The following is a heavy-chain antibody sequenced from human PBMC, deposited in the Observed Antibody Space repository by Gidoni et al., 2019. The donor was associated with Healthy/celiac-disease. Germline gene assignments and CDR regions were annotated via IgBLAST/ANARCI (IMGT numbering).Heavy chain of an antibody. CDR3: ARGGRYCTGGVCYADY. Sequence: EVQLVESGGGLVQPGGSLRLSCAASGFTFSSYWMHWVRQAPGKGLVWVSRINSDGSSTSYADSVKGRFTISRDNAKNTLYLQMNSLRAEDTAVYYCARGGRYCTGGVCYADYWGQGTLVTVSS. D-gene: IGHD2-8*02. CDR1: GFTFSSYW. CDR2: INSDGSST. V-gene: IGHV3-74*01. J-gene: IGHJ4*02.